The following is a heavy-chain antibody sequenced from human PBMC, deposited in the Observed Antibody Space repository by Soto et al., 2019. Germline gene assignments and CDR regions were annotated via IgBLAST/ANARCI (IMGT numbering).Heavy chain of an antibody. CDR3: ARTVLGPDLLADSFVDYYYYMDV. D-gene: IGHD3-9*01. V-gene: IGHV4-59*08. J-gene: IGHJ6*03. CDR2: VYYTGST. Sequence: SETLSLTCTVSASSISNFYWSWIRQPPGKGLEWIGYVYYTGSTSYNPSLKRRVTFSADSSRGQFSLRLNSVTAADTAVYYCARTVLGPDLLADSFVDYYYYMDVRGQGTTVTVSS. CDR1: ASSISNFY.